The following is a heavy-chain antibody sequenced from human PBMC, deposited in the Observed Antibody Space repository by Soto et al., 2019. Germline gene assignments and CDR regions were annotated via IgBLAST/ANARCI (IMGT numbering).Heavy chain of an antibody. CDR2: IDPSDSYT. D-gene: IGHD3-22*01. J-gene: IGHJ6*02. CDR3: ARQQDYFDSSGYYISEYYYGMDV. Sequence: PGESLKISCKGSGYSFTSYWISWVRQMPGKGLEWMGRIDPSDSYTNYSPSFQGHVTISADKSISTAYLQWSSLKASDTAVYYCARQQDYFDSSGYYISEYYYGMDVWGQGTTVTVSS. V-gene: IGHV5-10-1*01. CDR1: GYSFTSYW.